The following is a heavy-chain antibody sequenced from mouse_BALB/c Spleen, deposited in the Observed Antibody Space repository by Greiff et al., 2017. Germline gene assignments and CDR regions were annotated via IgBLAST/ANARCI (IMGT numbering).Heavy chain of an antibody. D-gene: IGHD2-4*01. CDR3: AREEYEYDEGYYFDY. CDR1: GFNIKDTY. Sequence: EVQLQQSGAELVKPGASVKLSCTASGFNIKDTYMHWVKQRPEQGLEWIGRIDPANGNTKYDPKFQGKATITADTSSNTAHLQLSSLTSEDTAVYYCAREEYEYDEGYYFDYWGQGTTLTVSS. CDR2: IDPANGNT. J-gene: IGHJ2*01. V-gene: IGHV14-3*02.